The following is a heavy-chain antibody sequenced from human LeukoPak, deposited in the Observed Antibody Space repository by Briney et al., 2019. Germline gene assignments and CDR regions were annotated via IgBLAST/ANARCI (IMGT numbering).Heavy chain of an antibody. V-gene: IGHV3-23*01. D-gene: IGHD4-17*01. J-gene: IGHJ3*01. CDR3: ARDPNGDYIGAFDF. CDR2: ITVSGSTT. CDR1: RFTFRKYA. Sequence: GGSLRLSCAVSRFTFRKYALIWVRQAPGKGLEWVSAITVSGSTTQYADSVKGRFTISRDNSKNILYLQMSSLRAEDTAIYYCARDPNGDYIGAFDFWAQGTLVTVSS.